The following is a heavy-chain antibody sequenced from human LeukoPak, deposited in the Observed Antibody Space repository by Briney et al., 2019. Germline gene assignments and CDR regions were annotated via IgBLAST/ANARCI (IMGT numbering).Heavy chain of an antibody. CDR2: ISAYNGNT. CDR1: GYTFTSYG. J-gene: IGHJ4*02. V-gene: IGHV1-18*01. D-gene: IGHD1-26*01. Sequence: ASVKVSCKASGYTFTSYGISWVRQAPGQGLEWMGRISAYNGNTNYAQKLQGRVTMTTDTSTSTAYMELRSLRSDDTAVYYCARDGGGSYYDSTDFDYWGQGTLVTVSS. CDR3: ARDGGGSYYDSTDFDY.